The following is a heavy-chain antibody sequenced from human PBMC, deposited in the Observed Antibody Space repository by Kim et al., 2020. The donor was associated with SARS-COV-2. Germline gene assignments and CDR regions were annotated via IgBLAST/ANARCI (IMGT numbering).Heavy chain of an antibody. V-gene: IGHV3-20*04. CDR1: GFTFDDCG. CDR3: ARWGSIADSDY. D-gene: IGHD3-16*01. CDR2: INWNGGST. Sequence: GGSLRLSCAASGFTFDDCGMSWVRQAPGKGLEWVSGINWNGGSTGYADSVKGRFTISRDNAKNSLYLQMNSLRAEDTALYYCARWGSIADSDYWGQGTLVTVSS. J-gene: IGHJ4*02.